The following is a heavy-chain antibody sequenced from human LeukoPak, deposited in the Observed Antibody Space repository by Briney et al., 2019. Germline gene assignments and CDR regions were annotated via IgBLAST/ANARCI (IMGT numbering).Heavy chain of an antibody. D-gene: IGHD3-22*01. CDR1: GGSISSYY. CDR2: IYYSGST. J-gene: IGHJ4*02. V-gene: IGHV4-59*04. Sequence: SETLSLTCTVSGGSISSYYWSWIRQPPGKGLEWIGYIYYSGSTYYNPSLKSRVTISVDTSKNQFSLKLSSVTAADTAVYYCARLGDSSGYYFLDYWGQGTLVTVSS. CDR3: ARLGDSSGYYFLDY.